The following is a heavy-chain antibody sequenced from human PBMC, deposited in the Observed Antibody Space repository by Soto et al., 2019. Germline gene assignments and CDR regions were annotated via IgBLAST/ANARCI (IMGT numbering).Heavy chain of an antibody. D-gene: IGHD3-22*01. CDR3: ARRNFYDKSGYYYFDS. CDR2: IRSKAYGGTR. V-gene: IGHV3-49*04. Sequence: EVQLVEAGGGLVQPGRSRRLSCTASGFTFGDYTMSWVRQAPGKGLEWVGFIRSKAYGGTRRYAASVEGRFTISRDDSKSIVYLQMNSLRDEDTAVYYCARRNFYDKSGYYYFDSWGQGTLVTVSS. CDR1: GFTFGDYT. J-gene: IGHJ4*02.